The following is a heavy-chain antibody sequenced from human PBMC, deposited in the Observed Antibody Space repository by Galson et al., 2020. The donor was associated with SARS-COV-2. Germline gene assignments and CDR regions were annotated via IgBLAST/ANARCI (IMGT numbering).Heavy chain of an antibody. V-gene: IGHV4-38-2*01. J-gene: IGHJ3*02. CDR3: ARPLFRFLEWNAFDI. D-gene: IGHD3-3*01. CDR1: GYSISSGYY. CDR2: IYHSGST. Sequence: SETLSLTCAVSGYSISSGYYWGWLRQPPGKGLEWIGSIYHSGSTYYNPSLKSRVTISVDTCKNQFSLKLSSVTAADTAVYYCARPLFRFLEWNAFDIWGQGTMVTVSS.